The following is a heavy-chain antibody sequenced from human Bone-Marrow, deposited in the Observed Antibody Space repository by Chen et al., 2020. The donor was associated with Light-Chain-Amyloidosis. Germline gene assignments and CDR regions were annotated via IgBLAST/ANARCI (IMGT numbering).Heavy chain of an antibody. CDR2: IRYDGSNK. V-gene: IGHV3-30*02. D-gene: IGHD4-17*01. J-gene: IGHJ6*03. CDR3: AKVDYGDYVDLDYYYYMDV. CDR1: GFTFSSYG. Sequence: QVQLVESGGGVVQPGGSLRLSCAASGFTFSSYGMHWVRQAPGKGLEWVAFIRYDGSNKYYADSVKVRFTISRDNSKNTLYLQMNSLRAEDTAVYYCAKVDYGDYVDLDYYYYMDVWGKGTTVTVSS.